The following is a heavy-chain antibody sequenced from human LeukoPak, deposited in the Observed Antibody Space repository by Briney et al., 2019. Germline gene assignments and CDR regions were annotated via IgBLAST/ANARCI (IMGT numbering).Heavy chain of an antibody. CDR1: GFTFSSYD. J-gene: IGHJ4*02. Sequence: GGSLRLSCAASGFTFSSYDMHWVRQATGKGLEWVSAIGTAGDTYYPGSVKGRFTISRENAKNSLYLQMNSLRAGDTAVYYCARAVAGVVFDYWGQGTLVTVSP. D-gene: IGHD6-19*01. CDR2: IGTAGDT. V-gene: IGHV3-13*01. CDR3: ARAVAGVVFDY.